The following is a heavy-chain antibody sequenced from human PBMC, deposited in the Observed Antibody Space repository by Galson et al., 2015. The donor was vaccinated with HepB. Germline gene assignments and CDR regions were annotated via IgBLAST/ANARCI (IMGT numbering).Heavy chain of an antibody. CDR2: INPSGGST. V-gene: IGHV1-46*03. J-gene: IGHJ6*03. CDR1: GYTYTSYY. CDR3: ARAPWGYFDWFALRGVRHYIDV. Sequence: SVKVSCKASGYTYTSYYMHWVRQAPGQGLEWMGIINPSGGSTSYAQKFQGRVTMTRDTSTSTVYMELSSLRSEDTAVYYCARAPWGYFDWFALRGVRHYIDVWRKGTTVTVSS. D-gene: IGHD3-9*01.